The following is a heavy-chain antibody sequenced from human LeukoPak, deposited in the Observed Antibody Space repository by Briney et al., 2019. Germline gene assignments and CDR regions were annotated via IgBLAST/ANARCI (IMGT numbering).Heavy chain of an antibody. D-gene: IGHD3-10*01. V-gene: IGHV3-23*01. Sequence: PGGSLRLSCAASGFTFSSDAMSWVREAPGKGLECGSAISGSGGSTYYADPVKGRFTISRDNSKNTLYLQMNSLRAEDTAVYYCAKSRPTQTIWFGLARALTFDYWGQGTLVTVSS. CDR1: GFTFSSDA. CDR3: AKSRPTQTIWFGLARALTFDY. J-gene: IGHJ4*02. CDR2: ISGSGGST.